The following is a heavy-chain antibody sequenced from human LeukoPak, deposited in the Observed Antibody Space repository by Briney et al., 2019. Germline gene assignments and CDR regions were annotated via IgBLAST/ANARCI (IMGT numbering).Heavy chain of an antibody. CDR1: GASISSGAYY. D-gene: IGHD6-13*01. V-gene: IGHV4-31*03. CDR2: IYYSGST. J-gene: IGHJ4*02. CDR3: ARDSSTWWFDY. Sequence: PSETLSLTCTVSGASISSGAYYWRWIRQHPGKGLECIGYIYYSGSTYYNPSLKSRVTISVDTSKNQFSLNLRSVTAADTAVYYCARDSSTWWFDYWGQGTLVTVSS.